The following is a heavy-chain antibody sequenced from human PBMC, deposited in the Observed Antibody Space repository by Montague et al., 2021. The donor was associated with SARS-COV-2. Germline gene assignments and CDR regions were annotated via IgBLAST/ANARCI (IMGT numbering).Heavy chain of an antibody. CDR3: ARGARQGYGFRLGSFDS. D-gene: IGHD3-10*01. J-gene: IGHJ4*02. Sequence: SETLSLTCAVFGASITGDDWKSIRLHPGNHGESYGEICLRGSTNYNPSLKSRVTMSVDTSKNQFSLKLRSVTAADTAVYYCARGARQGYGFRLGSFDSWGQGTLVTVSS. V-gene: IGHV4-34*01. CDR2: ICLRGST. CDR1: GASITGDD.